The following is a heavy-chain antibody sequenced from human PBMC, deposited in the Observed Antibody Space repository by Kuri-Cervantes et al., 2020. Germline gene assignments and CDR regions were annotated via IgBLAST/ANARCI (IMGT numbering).Heavy chain of an antibody. V-gene: IGHV3-48*03. CDR1: GFEFRNYE. J-gene: IGHJ4*02. D-gene: IGHD6-19*01. CDR2: ISYDSSVI. Sequence: GESLKISCAASGFEFRNYEMNWVRQAPGKGLEWVSYISYDSSVIDYADSVKGRCTISRDNAKNSLILQMNSLRADDTAVYYCAREPDGVGVAGFFYYWGLGTLVTVSS. CDR3: AREPDGVGVAGFFYY.